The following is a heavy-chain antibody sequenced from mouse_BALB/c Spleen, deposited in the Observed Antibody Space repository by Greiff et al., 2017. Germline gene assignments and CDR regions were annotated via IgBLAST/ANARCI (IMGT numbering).Heavy chain of an antibody. Sequence: QVQLQQPGAELVMPGASVKMSCKASGYTFTDYWMHWVKQRPGQGLEWIGAIDTSDSYTSYNQKFKGKATLTVDESSSTAYMQLSSLTSEDSAVYYCARRYYYGSTYYFDYWGQGTTLTVSS. CDR3: ARRYYYGSTYYFDY. V-gene: IGHV1-69*01. D-gene: IGHD1-1*01. J-gene: IGHJ2*01. CDR1: GYTFTDYW. CDR2: IDTSDSYT.